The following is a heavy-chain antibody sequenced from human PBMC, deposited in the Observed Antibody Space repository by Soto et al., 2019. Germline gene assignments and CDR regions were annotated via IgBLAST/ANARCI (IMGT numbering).Heavy chain of an antibody. Sequence: LSLSCAASGFTFSDFGMHWVRQAPGKGLAWVAIISYDGILKYYADSVKGRFTISRDTSKGAVYLQMNSLTPEDTAVYYCAKDFKVSGGHYGSLNYYYGMDVWGQGTTVTVSS. J-gene: IGHJ6*02. CDR1: GFTFSDFG. D-gene: IGHD3-10*01. V-gene: IGHV3-30*18. CDR2: ISYDGILK. CDR3: AKDFKVSGGHYGSLNYYYGMDV.